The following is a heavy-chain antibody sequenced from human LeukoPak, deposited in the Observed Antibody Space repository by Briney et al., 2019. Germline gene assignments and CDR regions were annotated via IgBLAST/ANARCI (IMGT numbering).Heavy chain of an antibody. Sequence: SETLSLTCTVSGGSISSYYWGWIPQPPGKGLEWIGYIYYSGSTNYNPSLKSRVTISVDTSKNRFSLKLSSVTAAVTAVYYCARVRRGWFDPWGQGTLVTVPS. CDR3: ARVRRGWFDP. CDR1: GGSISSYY. J-gene: IGHJ5*02. CDR2: IYYSGST. V-gene: IGHV4-59*01.